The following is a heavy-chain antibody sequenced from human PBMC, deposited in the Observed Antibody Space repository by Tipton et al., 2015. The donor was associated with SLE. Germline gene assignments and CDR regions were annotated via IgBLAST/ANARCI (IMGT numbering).Heavy chain of an antibody. CDR1: GGSISFDY. J-gene: IGHJ2*01. D-gene: IGHD4-17*01. V-gene: IGHV4-4*07. CDR3: ARGSDGEYVRYFDV. CDR2: IYSSGDR. Sequence: TLSLTYTVSGGSISFDYWSWIRQSAGRGLEWIGRIYSSGDRDYNPSLRSRVTMSIDASQNRVSLRLKSVSAADTAVYYCARGSDGEYVRYFDVWGPGTLVTVSS.